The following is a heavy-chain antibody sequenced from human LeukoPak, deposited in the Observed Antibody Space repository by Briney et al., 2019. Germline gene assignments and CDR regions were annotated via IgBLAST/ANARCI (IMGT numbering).Heavy chain of an antibody. Sequence: GGSLRLSCAASGFTVSSNYMSWVRRAPGKGLEWVSVIYSGGSTYYADSVKGRFTISRDNSKNTLYLQMNSLRAEDTAVYYCARGQGYSGYQGLDYWGQGTLVTVSS. V-gene: IGHV3-53*01. J-gene: IGHJ4*02. CDR2: IYSGGST. CDR1: GFTVSSNY. D-gene: IGHD5-12*01. CDR3: ARGQGYSGYQGLDY.